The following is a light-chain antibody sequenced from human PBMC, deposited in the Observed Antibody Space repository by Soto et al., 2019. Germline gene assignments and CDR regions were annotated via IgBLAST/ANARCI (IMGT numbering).Light chain of an antibody. V-gene: IGKV4-1*01. CDR3: QEYYGIPPYT. Sequence: DIVMTQSPDSLAVSLGERATINCKSSQSVLYSYNNKNYLAWYQQKPGQPPKLLIYWASTRESGVPDRFSGRGSGTDFTLTISSLQAEDVAVYYCQEYYGIPPYTFGRGTKLEI. CDR2: WAS. J-gene: IGKJ2*01. CDR1: QSVLYSYNNKNY.